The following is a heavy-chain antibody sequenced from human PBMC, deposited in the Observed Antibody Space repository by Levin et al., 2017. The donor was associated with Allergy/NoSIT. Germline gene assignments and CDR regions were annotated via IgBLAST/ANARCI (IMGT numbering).Heavy chain of an antibody. J-gene: IGHJ4*02. V-gene: IGHV4-34*01. CDR2: INHSGST. D-gene: IGHD3-10*01. CDR1: GGSFSGYY. Sequence: SETLSLTCAVYGGSFSGYYWSWIRQPPGKGLEWIGEINHSGSTNYNPSLKSRVTISVDTSKNQFSLKLSSVTAADTAVYYCARGLQGTYYYGSGPAGSYPHWGQGTLVIVSS. CDR3: ARGLQGTYYYGSGPAGSYPH.